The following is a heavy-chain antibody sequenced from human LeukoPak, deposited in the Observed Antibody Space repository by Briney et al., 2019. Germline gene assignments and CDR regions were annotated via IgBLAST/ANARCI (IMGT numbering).Heavy chain of an antibody. V-gene: IGHV3-48*03. D-gene: IGHD3-10*02. CDR1: GFTFSSYE. CDR3: AELGITMFGGV. J-gene: IGHJ6*04. CDR2: ISSSCSTI. Sequence: PGGSLRLSCAASGFTFSSYEMNLGREAPGRGLEWVLYISSSCSTIYYADSVKGRVTISRDNAKNSLYLQMTSLRAEDTAVYYCAELGITMFGGVWGKGTTVTISS.